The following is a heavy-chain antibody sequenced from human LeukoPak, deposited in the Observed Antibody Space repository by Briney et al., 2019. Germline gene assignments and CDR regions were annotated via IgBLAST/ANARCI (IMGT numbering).Heavy chain of an antibody. V-gene: IGHV4-39*07. CDR1: GGSISSSSYY. J-gene: IGHJ6*03. D-gene: IGHD6-13*01. Sequence: SETLSLTCTVSGGSISSSSYYWGWIRQPPGKGLEWIGSIYYSGSTYYNPSLKSQVTISVDTSKNQFSLKLSSVTAADTAVYYCASQMAAAGGFYYYYMDVWVKGTTVTVSS. CDR2: IYYSGST. CDR3: ASQMAAAGGFYYYYMDV.